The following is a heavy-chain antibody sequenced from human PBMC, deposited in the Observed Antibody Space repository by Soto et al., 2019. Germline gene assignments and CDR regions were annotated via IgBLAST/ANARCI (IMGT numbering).Heavy chain of an antibody. J-gene: IGHJ6*02. Sequence: EVQLVESGGGLVQPGGSLRLSCAASGFTFSSYWMSWVRQAPGKGLEWVANIKQDGSEKYYVDSVKGRFTIPRDNAKNSLYLQMNSLRAEDTAVYYCARNPAAAGYYYGMDVWGQGTTVTVSS. CDR3: ARNPAAAGYYYGMDV. CDR1: GFTFSSYW. V-gene: IGHV3-7*01. CDR2: IKQDGSEK. D-gene: IGHD6-13*01.